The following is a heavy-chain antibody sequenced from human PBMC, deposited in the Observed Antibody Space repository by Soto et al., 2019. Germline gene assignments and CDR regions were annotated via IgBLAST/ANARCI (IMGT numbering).Heavy chain of an antibody. V-gene: IGHV1-46*01. CDR3: AVGGNYFSMDV. Sequence: QVQLVQSGAEVKKPGASVKVSCKASGYTFTSYYMHWVRLAPGQGLEWMGIINPDGGGTSYAQQFQGSVIMTRDTSTSTVYMEMSSLRSEDTAVYYCAVGGNYFSMDVWGQGTTVTVSS. CDR1: GYTFTSYY. CDR2: INPDGGGT. J-gene: IGHJ6*02.